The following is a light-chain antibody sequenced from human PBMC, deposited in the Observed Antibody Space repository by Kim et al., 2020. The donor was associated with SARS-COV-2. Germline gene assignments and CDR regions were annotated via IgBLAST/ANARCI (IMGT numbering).Light chain of an antibody. V-gene: IGLV3-21*04. CDR2: YDS. CDR3: QVWDGSSDHRV. J-gene: IGLJ3*02. CDR1: NIGSKS. Sequence: PGKTARITCGGTNIGSKSVHWYQQKPGPAPVLVIYYDSDRPSGIPERFSGSNSGNSASLTISRLGAGDEADYYCQVWDGSSDHRVFGGGTQLTVL.